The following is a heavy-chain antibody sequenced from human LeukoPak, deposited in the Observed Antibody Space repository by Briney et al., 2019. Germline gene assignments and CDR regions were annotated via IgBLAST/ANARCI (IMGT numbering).Heavy chain of an antibody. V-gene: IGHV4-59*01. CDR1: GGSISSYY. D-gene: IGHD4-23*01. J-gene: IGHJ5*02. CDR3: ARDRYYGGNSRWFDP. CDR2: IYYSGST. Sequence: PSETLSLTCTVSGGSISSYYRSWIRQPPGKGLEWIGYIYYSGSTNYNPSLKSRVTISVDTSKNQFSLKLSSVTAADTAVYYCARDRYYGGNSRWFDPWGQGTLVTVSS.